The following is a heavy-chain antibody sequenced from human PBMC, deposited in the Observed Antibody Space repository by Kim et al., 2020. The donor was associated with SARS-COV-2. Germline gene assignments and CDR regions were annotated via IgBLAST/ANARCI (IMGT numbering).Heavy chain of an antibody. D-gene: IGHD3-22*01. Sequence: ASVKVSCKASGYTFTSYGISWVRQAPGQGLEWMGWISAYNGNTNYAQKLQGRVTMTTDTSTSTAYMELRSLRSDDTAVYYCARVCRFGVVVTSLDYWGQGTLVTVSS. J-gene: IGHJ4*02. CDR2: ISAYNGNT. CDR1: GYTFTSYG. CDR3: ARVCRFGVVVTSLDY. V-gene: IGHV1-18*01.